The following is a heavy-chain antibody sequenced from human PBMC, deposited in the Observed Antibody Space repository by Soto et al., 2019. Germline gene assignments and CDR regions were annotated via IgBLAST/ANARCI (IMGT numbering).Heavy chain of an antibody. V-gene: IGHV3-30-3*01. Sequence: QVQLVESWGGVVQPGRALRLSCAASGFTFSIYAMHWVRQAPGKGLEWVAVISYDGSNKYYADSVKGRFTISRDNSKNTRYLQMNSLRSDDTAVYYFARARLDTPDLDYWGQGTLVTVSS. CDR3: ARARLDTPDLDY. CDR2: ISYDGSNK. J-gene: IGHJ4*02. CDR1: GFTFSIYA. D-gene: IGHD3-16*01.